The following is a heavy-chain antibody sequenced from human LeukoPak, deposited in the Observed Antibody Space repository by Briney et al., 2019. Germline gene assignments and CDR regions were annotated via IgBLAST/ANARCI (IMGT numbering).Heavy chain of an antibody. Sequence: GGSLRLSCAGSEFTFSSYAMSWVRQAPGKGLEWVSAISGGGGSTYYADSVKGRFTISRDNSKNTLYLQMNSLRAEDTAVYYCAKDRRFSVTVFDYWGQGTLVTVSS. J-gene: IGHJ4*02. CDR2: ISGGGGST. CDR3: AKDRRFSVTVFDY. CDR1: EFTFSSYA. V-gene: IGHV3-23*01. D-gene: IGHD4-11*01.